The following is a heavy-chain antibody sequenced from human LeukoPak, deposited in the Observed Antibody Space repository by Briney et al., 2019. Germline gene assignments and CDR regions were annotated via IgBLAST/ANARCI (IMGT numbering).Heavy chain of an antibody. Sequence: SQTLSLTCAVSGVSIYNGGYSWSWIRQPPGKGLEWIGYIYHCESTYYNPSLKYRVTISIDRSTNQLSLNLSSVNAADTAVYYYARVPFDYYDSDDYYYHDAFDIWGQGTMVTVSS. D-gene: IGHD3-22*01. CDR2: IYHCEST. J-gene: IGHJ3*02. CDR1: GVSIYNGGYS. V-gene: IGHV4-30-2*01. CDR3: ARVPFDYYDSDDYYYHDAFDI.